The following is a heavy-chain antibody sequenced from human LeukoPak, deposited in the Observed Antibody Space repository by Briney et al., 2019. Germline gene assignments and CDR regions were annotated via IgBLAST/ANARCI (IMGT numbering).Heavy chain of an antibody. Sequence: PGGSLRLSCAASGFTFSSYSMNWVRQAPGKGLEWVARISNDGGNKVYADSVKGRFIVSRDNSKNTLYLQMNSLRDEDTAVYFCARGNSGPDYWGQGTLVTVSA. CDR1: GFTFSSYS. J-gene: IGHJ4*02. CDR3: ARGNSGPDY. D-gene: IGHD2-8*02. CDR2: ISNDGGNK. V-gene: IGHV3-74*01.